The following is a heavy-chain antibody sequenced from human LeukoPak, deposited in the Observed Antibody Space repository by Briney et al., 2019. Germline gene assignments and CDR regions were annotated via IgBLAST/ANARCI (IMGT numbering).Heavy chain of an antibody. V-gene: IGHV1-69*01. CDR2: IIPIFGTA. J-gene: IGHJ4*02. CDR3: ATDHPRYYYGSGSYPN. D-gene: IGHD3-10*01. Sequence: SVKVSCKASGGTFSSYAISWVRQAPGQGLEWMGGIIPIFGTANYAQKFQGRVTITADESTSTAYMELSSLRSEDTAVYYCATDHPRYYYGSGSYPNWGQGTLVTVSS. CDR1: GGTFSSYA.